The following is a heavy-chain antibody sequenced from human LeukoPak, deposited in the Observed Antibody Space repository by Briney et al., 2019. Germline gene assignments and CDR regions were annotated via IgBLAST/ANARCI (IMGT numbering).Heavy chain of an antibody. V-gene: IGHV3-74*03. CDR3: ARDYYDIFTASYHVHY. D-gene: IGHD3-9*01. J-gene: IGHJ4*01. Sequence: GGSLRLSCAASGFTFSSYWMHWVRHAPGKGLVWVSRINSDGSSTMHADFVKGRFTISRDNAKNTLYLQMNSLRAEDTAVYYRARDYYDIFTASYHVHYWGPGTPVPASS. CDR1: GFTFSSYW. CDR2: INSDGSST.